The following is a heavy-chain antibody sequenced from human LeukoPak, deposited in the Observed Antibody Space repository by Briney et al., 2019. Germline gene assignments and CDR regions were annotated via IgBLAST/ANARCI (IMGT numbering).Heavy chain of an antibody. CDR3: AKRMSRGAVAALFDY. Sequence: GGSLRLSCAASGFTFSSYAMSWVCQAPGKGLEWVSAISGSGGSTYYADSVKGRFTISRDNSKNTLYLQMNSLRAEDTAVYYCAKRMSRGAVAALFDYWGQGTLVTVSS. J-gene: IGHJ4*02. V-gene: IGHV3-23*01. CDR1: GFTFSSYA. D-gene: IGHD6-19*01. CDR2: ISGSGGST.